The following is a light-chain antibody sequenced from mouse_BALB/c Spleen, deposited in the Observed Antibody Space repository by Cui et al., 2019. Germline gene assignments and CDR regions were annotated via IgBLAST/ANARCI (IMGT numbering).Light chain of an antibody. CDR2: SAS. Sequence: DIVMTQSQKFMSTSVGDRVSVTCKASQNVGTNVAWYQQKPGQSPKPLIYSASYRYSGVPDRFTGSGSGTDFTLNISNVQSEDLTEYFCQQYNSYPYTFGGGTKLEIK. CDR3: QQYNSYPYT. V-gene: IGKV6-15*01. J-gene: IGKJ2*01. CDR1: QNVGTN.